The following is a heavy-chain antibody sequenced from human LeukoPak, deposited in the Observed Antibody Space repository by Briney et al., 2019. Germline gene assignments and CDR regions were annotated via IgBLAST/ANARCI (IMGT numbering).Heavy chain of an antibody. V-gene: IGHV3-30*18. CDR3: AKAIAVAGTSYYYYGMDV. J-gene: IGHJ6*04. CDR2: LSYEGSNK. D-gene: IGHD6-19*01. CDR1: GFTFSSYG. Sequence: PGGSLRLSCAASGFTFSSYGMPWVRQAPGKGLEWVARLSYEGSNKYYADSVKGRFTISRDNSKNTLYLQMNSLRAEDTAVYYCAKAIAVAGTSYYYYGMDVWGKGTTVTVSS.